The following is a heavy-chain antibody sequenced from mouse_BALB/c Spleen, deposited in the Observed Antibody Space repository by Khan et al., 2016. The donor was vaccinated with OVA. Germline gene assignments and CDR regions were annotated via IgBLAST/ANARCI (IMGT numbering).Heavy chain of an antibody. CDR3: ARNGSTTWFAY. J-gene: IGHJ3*01. D-gene: IGHD2-14*01. CDR1: DSSFTDYY. Sequence: VQLQQSGPELMKPGASVKMSCKASDSSFTDYYMHWMKQSHGKSLEWIGYIDPFNGSTTYNQKFKGKATLTVDQSSSTAYMHLNSLTSEDSAVYYGARNGSTTWFAYWGQGTLVTVSA. CDR2: IDPFNGST. V-gene: IGHV1S135*01.